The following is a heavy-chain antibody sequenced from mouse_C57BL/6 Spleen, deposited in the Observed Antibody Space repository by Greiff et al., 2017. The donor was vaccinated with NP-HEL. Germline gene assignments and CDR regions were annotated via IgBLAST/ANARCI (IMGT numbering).Heavy chain of an antibody. J-gene: IGHJ3*01. CDR3: ARDLRQAWFAY. D-gene: IGHD5-1*01. CDR2: ISSGSSTI. Sequence: EVQLVESGGGLVKPGGSLKLSCAASGFTFSDYGMHWVRQAPEKGLEWVAYISSGSSTIYYADTVKGRFTMSRDNAKNTVFLQMTSLRSEDTAVYYCARDLRQAWFAYWGQGTLVTVSA. CDR1: GFTFSDYG. V-gene: IGHV5-17*01.